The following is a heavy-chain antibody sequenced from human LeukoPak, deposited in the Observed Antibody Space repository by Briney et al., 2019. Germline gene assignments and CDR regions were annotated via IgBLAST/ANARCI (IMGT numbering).Heavy chain of an antibody. V-gene: IGHV3-9*01. CDR1: GFTFDDYA. D-gene: IGHD2-2*01. J-gene: IGHJ6*02. CDR3: AKAGCSSTSGQVDV. CDR2: ISWNSGSI. Sequence: GRSLRLSCAASGFTFDDYAMHWVRQAPGKGLEWVSGISWNSGSIGYADSVKGRFTISRDNAKNSLYLQMNSLRAEDTALYYCAKAGCSSTSGQVDVWGQGTAVTVSS.